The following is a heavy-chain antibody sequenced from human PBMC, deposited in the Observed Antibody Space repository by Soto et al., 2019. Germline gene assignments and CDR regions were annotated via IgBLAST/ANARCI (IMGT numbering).Heavy chain of an antibody. Sequence: QVQLVESGGGVVQPWASLRLSCEASGFDFSSYAMHWVRQAPGKGLEWVGVISYDGNYIYYADSVKGRFTISRDNSKNTLYVQVHSLRPEDTAVYYCAKGILSATIGPYAMDVWGQGTTVTVSS. CDR3: AKGILSATIGPYAMDV. V-gene: IGHV3-30*18. D-gene: IGHD3-16*01. J-gene: IGHJ6*02. CDR2: ISYDGNYI. CDR1: GFDFSSYA.